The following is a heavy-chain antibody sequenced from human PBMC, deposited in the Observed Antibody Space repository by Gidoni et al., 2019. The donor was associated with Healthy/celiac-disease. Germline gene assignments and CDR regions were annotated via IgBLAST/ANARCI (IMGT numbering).Heavy chain of an antibody. V-gene: IGHV3-30*18. Sequence: QVQLVESGGGVVQPGRSLRLSCASSAFTFSSYGMHWVRQAPGQGLEWVAVISYDGSNKYYADSVKGRFTISRDNSKNTLYLQMNSLRAEDTAVYYCANPRGYSGYDLFDYWGQGTLVTVSS. J-gene: IGHJ4*02. CDR3: ANPRGYSGYDLFDY. D-gene: IGHD5-12*01. CDR2: ISYDGSNK. CDR1: AFTFSSYG.